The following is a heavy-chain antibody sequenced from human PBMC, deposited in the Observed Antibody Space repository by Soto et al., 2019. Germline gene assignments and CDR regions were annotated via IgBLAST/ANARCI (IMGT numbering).Heavy chain of an antibody. D-gene: IGHD1-1*01. CDR2: ISYDGVNK. V-gene: IGHV3-30*18. CDR3: AKSVYNWNDGFFDY. CDR1: GFTFSTYG. Sequence: QVQLVESGGGVVQPGRSLRLSCAAPGFTFSTYGMHWVRRAPGKGLEWVAVISYDGVNKYYADSVKGRFTISRDNSKNTLYLQMNSLRAEDTAVYYCAKSVYNWNDGFFDYWGQGTLVTVSS. J-gene: IGHJ4*02.